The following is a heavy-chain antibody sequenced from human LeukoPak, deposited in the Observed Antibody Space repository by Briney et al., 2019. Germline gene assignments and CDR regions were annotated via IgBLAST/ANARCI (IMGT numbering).Heavy chain of an antibody. Sequence: EGPLRLSCATSRFSFSKYWMTWVRQAPGKGLEWVANINQDGSEKYYVDSVKGRFTISRDNAKNSLFLQMNSLRAEDTAVYYCVRDLGGRSGHWGQGTLVTVSS. CDR3: VRDLGGRSGH. CDR2: INQDGSEK. D-gene: IGHD1-26*01. V-gene: IGHV3-7*01. J-gene: IGHJ4*02. CDR1: RFSFSKYW.